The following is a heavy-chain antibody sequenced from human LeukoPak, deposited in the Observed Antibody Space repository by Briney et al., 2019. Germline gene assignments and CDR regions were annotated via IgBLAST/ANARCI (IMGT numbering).Heavy chain of an antibody. CDR2: IYHSGST. CDR3: ARVVLMVYVHGSNWFDP. D-gene: IGHD2-8*01. Sequence: SETLSLTCTVPGYSISSGYYWGWIRQPPGKGLEWIGSIYHSGSTYYNPSLKSRVTISVDTSKNQFSLKLSSVTAADTAVYYCARVVLMVYVHGSNWFDPWGQGTLVTVSS. J-gene: IGHJ5*02. CDR1: GYSISSGYY. V-gene: IGHV4-38-2*02.